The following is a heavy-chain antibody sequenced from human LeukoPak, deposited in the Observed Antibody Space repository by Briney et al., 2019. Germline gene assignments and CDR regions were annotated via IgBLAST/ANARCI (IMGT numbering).Heavy chain of an antibody. Sequence: GGSLRLSCSASGFTFSSYWMHWVRQAPGKGLVWVSRINSDGSSTSYADSVKGRFTISRDNSKNTLYLQMNSLRAEDTAVYYCARADYDSSGYPDYWGQGTLVTVSS. J-gene: IGHJ4*02. CDR1: GFTFSSYW. V-gene: IGHV3-74*01. D-gene: IGHD3-22*01. CDR2: INSDGSST. CDR3: ARADYDSSGYPDY.